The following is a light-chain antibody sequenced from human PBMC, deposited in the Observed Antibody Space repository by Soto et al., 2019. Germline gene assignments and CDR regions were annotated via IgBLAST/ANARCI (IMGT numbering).Light chain of an antibody. J-gene: IGLJ1*01. V-gene: IGLV2-11*01. Sequence: QSALTQPRSVSGSPGQSVTISCTGTSSDVGGYIFVSWYQQHPGKAPKFMIYDVSKRPSGVPDRFSGSKSGNTASLTISGLQAEDEADYYCCSYAGAYTVVFGTGTKLTVL. CDR2: DVS. CDR3: CSYAGAYTVV. CDR1: SSDVGGYIF.